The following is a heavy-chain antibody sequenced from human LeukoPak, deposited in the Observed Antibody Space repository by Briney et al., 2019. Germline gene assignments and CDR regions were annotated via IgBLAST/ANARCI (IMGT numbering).Heavy chain of an antibody. CDR1: GFNFRNAW. CDR2: IWYDGSNK. V-gene: IGHV3-33*08. CDR3: ARGQVSTVGQNWFDP. J-gene: IGHJ5*02. D-gene: IGHD4-4*01. Sequence: GGSLRLSCTASGFNFRNAWMCWVRQAPGKGLEWVAVIWYDGSNKYYADSVKGRFTISRDNSKNTLYLQMNSLRAEDTAVYYCARGQVSTVGQNWFDPWGQGTLVTVSS.